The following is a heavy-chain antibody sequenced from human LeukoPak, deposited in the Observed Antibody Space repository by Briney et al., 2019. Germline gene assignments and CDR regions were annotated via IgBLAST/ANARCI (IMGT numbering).Heavy chain of an antibody. CDR2: IIPIFGTA. CDR3: ARDIVGATQDFNFDY. J-gene: IGHJ4*02. D-gene: IGHD1-26*01. CDR1: GGTFSSYA. V-gene: IGHV1-69*13. Sequence: GASVKVSCKASGGTFSSYAIGWVRQAPGQGLEWMGGIIPIFGTANYAQKFQGRVTITADESTSTAYMELSSLRSEDTAVYYCARDIVGATQDFNFDYWGQGTLVTVSS.